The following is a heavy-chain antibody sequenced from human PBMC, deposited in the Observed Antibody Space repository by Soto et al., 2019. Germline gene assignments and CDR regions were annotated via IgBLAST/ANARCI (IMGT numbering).Heavy chain of an antibody. Sequence: QVQLVQSGGEVKKPGASVKVSCKASGDTFSRYAISWVRQAPGQGLEWMGGIKTIFGTTNYAQKFRGRVTITGDESTGTAYMELISLRFEDSAVYYCARVGAFSERHHFDSWGQGTLVTVSS. V-gene: IGHV1-69*01. CDR2: IKTIFGTT. D-gene: IGHD3-3*02. CDR3: ARVGAFSERHHFDS. CDR1: GDTFSRYA. J-gene: IGHJ4*02.